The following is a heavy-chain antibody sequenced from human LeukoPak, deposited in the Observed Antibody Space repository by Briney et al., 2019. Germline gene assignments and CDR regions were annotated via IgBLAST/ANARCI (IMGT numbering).Heavy chain of an antibody. CDR2: IYTSGST. CDR3: ARVGQSSSSSRYYFDY. J-gene: IGHJ4*02. Sequence: SETLSLTCTVSGGSISNYYWSWIRQPAGKGLEWIGRIYTSGSTNYNPSLKSRVTMSVDTSKNQFSLKLSSVTAADTAVYYCARVGQSSSSSRYYFDYWGQGTLVTVSS. D-gene: IGHD6-6*01. CDR1: GGSISNYY. V-gene: IGHV4-4*07.